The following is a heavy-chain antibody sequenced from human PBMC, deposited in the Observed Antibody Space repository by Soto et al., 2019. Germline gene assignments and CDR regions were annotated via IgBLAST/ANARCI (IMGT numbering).Heavy chain of an antibody. V-gene: IGHV1-24*01. CDR1: GYTLTELS. D-gene: IGHD3-9*01. Sequence: GASVKVSCKVSGYTLTELSMHWVRQAPGKGLEWMGGFDPEDGETIYAQKFQGRVTMTEDTSTDTAYMELSSLRSEDTAVYYCATKLAYDILTGYSFDYWGQGTLVTVSS. CDR3: ATKLAYDILTGYSFDY. CDR2: FDPEDGET. J-gene: IGHJ4*02.